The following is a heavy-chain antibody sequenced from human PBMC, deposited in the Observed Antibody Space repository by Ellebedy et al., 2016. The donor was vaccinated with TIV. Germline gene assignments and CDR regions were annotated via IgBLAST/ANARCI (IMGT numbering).Heavy chain of an antibody. J-gene: IGHJ6*02. CDR2: IIPILDKT. Sequence: AASVKVSCKASGGTFSSYALSWVRQAPGQGLEWIGRIIPILDKTNFAQKFQGRVTTTAEKSTTTVYMDVSSLRVEDTGVYYCAGGSGGSFGMDVWGQGTTVTVSS. CDR3: AGGSGGSFGMDV. V-gene: IGHV1-69*04. D-gene: IGHD1-26*01. CDR1: GGTFSSYA.